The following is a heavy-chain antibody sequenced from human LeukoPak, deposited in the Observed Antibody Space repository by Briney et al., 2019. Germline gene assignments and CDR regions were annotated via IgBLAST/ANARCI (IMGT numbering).Heavy chain of an antibody. V-gene: IGHV4-30-4*01. CDR2: IYYSGTT. Sequence: PSETLSLTCTVSSGSVSSGDYFWTWIRQPPGKGLEWIGNIYYSGTTHYNPSLESRLTISRDTSKNQFSLKLSSVTAADTAIYYCARASARYYFDSWGQGTLVSVSS. J-gene: IGHJ4*02. D-gene: IGHD3-9*01. CDR3: ARASARYYFDS. CDR1: SGSVSSGDYF.